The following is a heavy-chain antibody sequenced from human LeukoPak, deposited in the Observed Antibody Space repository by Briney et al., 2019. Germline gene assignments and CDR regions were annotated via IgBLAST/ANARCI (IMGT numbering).Heavy chain of an antibody. CDR2: IIPIFGTA. CDR3: ARAVAGIEIN. D-gene: IGHD6-19*01. Sequence: GASVKVSCKASGGTFSSYAISWVRQAPGQGLEWMGRIIPIFGTANYAQKFQGRVTITTDESTSTAYMELSSLRSEDTAVYYCARAVAGIEINWGQGTLVTVSS. CDR1: GGTFSSYA. J-gene: IGHJ4*02. V-gene: IGHV1-69*05.